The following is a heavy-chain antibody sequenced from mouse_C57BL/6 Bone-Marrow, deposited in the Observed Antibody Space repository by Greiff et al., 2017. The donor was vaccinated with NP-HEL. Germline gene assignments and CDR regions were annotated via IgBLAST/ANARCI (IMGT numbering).Heavy chain of an antibody. CDR1: GFTFSSYA. CDR3: ARVRAAQATVAY. D-gene: IGHD3-2*02. V-gene: IGHV5-4*03. J-gene: IGHJ3*01. CDR2: ISDGGSYT. Sequence: EVKLVESGGGLVKPGGSLKLSCAASGFTFSSYAMSWVRQTPEKRLEWVATISDGGSYTYYPDNVKGRFTISRDNAKNNLYLQMSHLKSEDTAMYYCARVRAAQATVAYWGQGTLVTVSA.